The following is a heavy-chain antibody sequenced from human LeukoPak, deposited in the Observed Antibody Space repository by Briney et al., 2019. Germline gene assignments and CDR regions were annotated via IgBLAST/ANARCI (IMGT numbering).Heavy chain of an antibody. J-gene: IGHJ4*02. D-gene: IGHD6-19*01. CDR1: GFTFSSYG. CDR3: AKFRVAVAGTDY. CDR2: ISYDGSNK. V-gene: IGHV3-30*18. Sequence: GGSLRLSCAASGFTFSSYGMHWVRQAPGKGLEWVAVISYDGSNKYYADSVKGRFTISRDNSKNTLYLQMNSPRAEDTAVYYCAKFRVAVAGTDYWGQGTLVTVSS.